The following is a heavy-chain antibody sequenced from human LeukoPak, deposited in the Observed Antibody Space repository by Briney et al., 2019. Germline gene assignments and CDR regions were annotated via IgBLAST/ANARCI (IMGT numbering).Heavy chain of an antibody. Sequence: PSETLSLTCTVSGGSISSYYWSWIRQPPGKGLEWIGYIYYSGRTNYNPSLKSRVTISVDTSKNQFSLKLSSVTAADTAVYYCARVYYDSSGYYYVLDYWGQGTLVTVSS. D-gene: IGHD3-22*01. J-gene: IGHJ4*02. CDR3: ARVYYDSSGYYYVLDY. CDR1: GGSISSYY. CDR2: IYYSGRT. V-gene: IGHV4-59*01.